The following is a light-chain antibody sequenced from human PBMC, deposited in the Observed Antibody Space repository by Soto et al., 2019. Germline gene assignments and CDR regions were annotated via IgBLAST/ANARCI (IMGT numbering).Light chain of an antibody. CDR1: QSVSSS. CDR2: DAF. J-gene: IGKJ5*01. CDR3: QQYKTWPLIR. Sequence: VRMQSPSTLSASPCERATLSCTPSQSVSSSLAWDQQKPGQAPRLLIYDAFTRATGIPARFSGSGSGTEFTLTISSLQSEDFAVYYCQQYKTWPLIRFGQRARPAI. V-gene: IGKV3-15*01.